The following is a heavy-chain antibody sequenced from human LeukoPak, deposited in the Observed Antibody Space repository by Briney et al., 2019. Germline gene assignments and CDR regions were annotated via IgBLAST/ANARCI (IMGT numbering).Heavy chain of an antibody. Sequence: PGGSLRLSCATSGFPFETNAMSWVRQAPGKGLEWVATTGNTETFYADSVTGRFTISRDNSKNTVNLQMNRLRVEDTAIYYCAKDWIQFNRVFDCFDSWGQGTLVTLSS. V-gene: IGHV3-23*01. CDR2: TGNTET. CDR3: AKDWIQFNRVFDCFDS. D-gene: IGHD5-18*01. J-gene: IGHJ4*02. CDR1: GFPFETNA.